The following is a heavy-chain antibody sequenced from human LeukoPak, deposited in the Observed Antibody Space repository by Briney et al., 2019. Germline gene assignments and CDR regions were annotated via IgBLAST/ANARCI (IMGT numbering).Heavy chain of an antibody. D-gene: IGHD6-6*01. J-gene: IGHJ3*02. CDR3: TTTHSSSSRPMAFDI. Sequence: SGGSLRLSCTASGFTFCDYAMSWVRQAPGKGLEWVGFIRSKAYGGTTEYAASVKGRFTISRDDSKSIAYLQMNSLKTEDTAVYYCTTTHSSSSRPMAFDIWGQGTMVTVSS. V-gene: IGHV3-49*04. CDR2: IRSKAYGGTT. CDR1: GFTFCDYA.